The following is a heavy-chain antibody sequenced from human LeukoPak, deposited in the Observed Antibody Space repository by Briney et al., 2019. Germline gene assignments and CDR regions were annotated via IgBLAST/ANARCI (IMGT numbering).Heavy chain of an antibody. CDR3: ARAAKFGYCTVGICYGAGNYFNY. V-gene: IGHV4-61*01. Sequence: SETLSLTCTLPGGSVSSGSYYWRWIRQPPGKGLEWIGYIYYSGSTNYNPSLKSRVTISVDTSNNQFSLKLSSVTAADTAVYYCARAAKFGYCTVGICYGAGNYFNYCGQGTLVTVSS. D-gene: IGHD2-15*01. CDR1: GGSVSSGSYY. CDR2: IYYSGST. J-gene: IGHJ4*02.